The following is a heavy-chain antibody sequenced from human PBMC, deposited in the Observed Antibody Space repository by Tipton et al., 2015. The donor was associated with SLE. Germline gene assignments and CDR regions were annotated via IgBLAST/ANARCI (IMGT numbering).Heavy chain of an antibody. CDR3: ASGEWRVTTAAVDY. Sequence: LRLSCTVSGGSIGSGSYYWTWIRQPVGKGPEWIGRIYSRGSMNYNPSLKSRVTISLDTSTNGFSLELSSGTAADTAVYYCASGEWRVTTAAVDYWGQGTLVTVSS. D-gene: IGHD4-17*01. CDR2: IYSRGSM. V-gene: IGHV4-61*02. J-gene: IGHJ4*02. CDR1: GGSIGSGSYY.